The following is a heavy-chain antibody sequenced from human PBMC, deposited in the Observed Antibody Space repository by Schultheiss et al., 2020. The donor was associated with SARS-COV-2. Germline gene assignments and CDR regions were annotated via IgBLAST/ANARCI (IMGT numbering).Heavy chain of an antibody. CDR1: GFTFSSYG. CDR2: IWYDGSNK. V-gene: IGHV3-33*01. J-gene: IGHJ6*02. Sequence: GGSLRLSCAASGFTFSSYGMHWVRQAPGKGLEWVAVIWYDGSNKYYADSVKGRFTISRDNSKNTLYLQMNSLRAEDTAVYYCARGDDLWSGPQEDYYYGMDGWGQGTTVTVSS. CDR3: ARGDDLWSGPQEDYYYGMDG. D-gene: IGHD3-3*01.